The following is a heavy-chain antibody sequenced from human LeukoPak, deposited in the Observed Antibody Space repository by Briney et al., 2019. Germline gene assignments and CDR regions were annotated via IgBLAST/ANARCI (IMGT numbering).Heavy chain of an antibody. V-gene: IGHV3-30*02. CDR3: AKDWFLEVVAARPDDY. CDR2: IRYDGSNK. Sequence: GGSLRLSCAASGFTFSSYGMHWVRQAPGKGLEWVAFIRYDGSNKYYADSVKGRFTISRDNSKNTLYLQMNSLRAEDTAVYYCAKDWFLEVVAARPDDYWGQGTLVTVSS. J-gene: IGHJ4*02. CDR1: GFTFSSYG. D-gene: IGHD6-6*01.